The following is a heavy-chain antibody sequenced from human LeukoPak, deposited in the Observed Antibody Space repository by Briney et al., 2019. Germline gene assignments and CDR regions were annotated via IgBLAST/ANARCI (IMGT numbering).Heavy chain of an antibody. CDR2: ISGSGGST. D-gene: IGHD2-2*01. J-gene: IGHJ4*02. CDR1: GFTFSSYA. CDR3: AKDAPVNIVVVPAANS. Sequence: LSGGSLRLSCAASGFTFSSYAMSWVRQAPGKGLEWVSAISGSGGSTYYADSVEGRFTISRDNSKNTLYLQMNSLRAEDTAVYYCAKDAPVNIVVVPAANSWGQGTLVTVSS. V-gene: IGHV3-23*01.